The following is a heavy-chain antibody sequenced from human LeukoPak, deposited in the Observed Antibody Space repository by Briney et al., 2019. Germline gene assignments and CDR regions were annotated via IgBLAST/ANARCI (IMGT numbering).Heavy chain of an antibody. CDR1: GFTFSSYG. D-gene: IGHD3-22*01. CDR2: IRYDGSNK. V-gene: IGHV3-30*02. J-gene: IGHJ4*02. CDR3: EKEYYDSSGYHRGYFDY. Sequence: GGSLRLSCAASGFTFSSYGMHWVRQAPGKGLEWVAFIRYDGSNKYYADSVKGRFTISRDNSKNTLYLQMNSLRAEDTAVYYCEKEYYDSSGYHRGYFDYWGQGPLVTVS.